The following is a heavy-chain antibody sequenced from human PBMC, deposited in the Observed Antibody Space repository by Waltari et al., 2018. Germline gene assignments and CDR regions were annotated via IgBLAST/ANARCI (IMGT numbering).Heavy chain of an antibody. Sequence: EVYLVESGGDLDQPGGSLRLSFEASGFSFSDYVMHWIRRRSGKGLELVARISHNGGVTTYGDSVSGRFIVSRDNARNTFYLQMNSLGVDDTAVYYCARDRDLTIFDYWGQGIRVTVSS. V-gene: IGHV3-74*03. CDR2: ISHNGGVT. D-gene: IGHD2-21*02. J-gene: IGHJ4*02. CDR1: GFSFSDYV. CDR3: ARDRDLTIFDY.